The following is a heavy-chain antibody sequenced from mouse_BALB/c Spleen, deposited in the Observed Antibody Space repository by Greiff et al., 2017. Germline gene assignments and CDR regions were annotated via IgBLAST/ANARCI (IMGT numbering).Heavy chain of an antibody. V-gene: IGHV5-17*02. J-gene: IGHJ2*01. CDR2: ISSGSSTI. CDR3: GRGGVTPYYFDY. Sequence: EVMLVESGGGLVQPGGSRKLSCAASGFTFSSFGMHWVRQAPEKGLEWVAYISSGSSTIYYADTVKGRFTISRDNPKNTRFLQMTSLRSEDTAMYYCGRGGVTPYYFDYWGQGTTLTVSS. CDR1: GFTFSSFG.